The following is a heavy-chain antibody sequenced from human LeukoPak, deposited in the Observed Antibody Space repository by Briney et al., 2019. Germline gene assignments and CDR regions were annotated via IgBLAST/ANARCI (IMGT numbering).Heavy chain of an antibody. J-gene: IGHJ4*02. D-gene: IGHD5-12*01. CDR3: AKDRTAGYDGLVDY. V-gene: IGHV3-30*18. CDR1: GFTLSSYS. CDR2: ISYDGSNK. Sequence: GASLRLSCAASGFTLSSYSMHWVRQAPGKGLEWVAVISYDGSNKYYTDSVKGRFTISRDNSKNTLYLQMNSLRAEDTAVYYCAKDRTAGYDGLVDYWGQGTLVTVFS.